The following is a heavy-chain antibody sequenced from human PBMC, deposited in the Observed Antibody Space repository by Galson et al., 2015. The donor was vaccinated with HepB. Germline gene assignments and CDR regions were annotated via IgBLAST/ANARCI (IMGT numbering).Heavy chain of an antibody. CDR1: GFSFSSYA. D-gene: IGHD2/OR15-2a*01. V-gene: IGHV3-23*01. CDR2: ISGSDDGT. CDR3: AKPGGEYLYYYHYYGLDV. Sequence: SLRLSCAASGFSFSSYAMSWVRQAPGKGLEWVSTISGSDDGTYYADSVKGRFTISRDNSKNTLHLQMNSLRAEDTAVYYCAKPGGEYLYYYHYYGLDVWGQGTTVTVSS. J-gene: IGHJ6*02.